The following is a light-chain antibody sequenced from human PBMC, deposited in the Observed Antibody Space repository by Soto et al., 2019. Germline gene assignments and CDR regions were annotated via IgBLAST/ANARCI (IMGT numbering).Light chain of an antibody. V-gene: IGLV2-14*01. CDR1: SSDVGGCNY. Sequence: QSALTQPASVSGSPGQSITISCTGTSSDVGGCNYVSWYQQHPGKAPKLMIYAVSNRPSGVSNRFSGSKSGNTATLTISGLQAEDEADYYRCSYTVSGTYVFGTGTKVTVL. J-gene: IGLJ1*01. CDR2: AVS. CDR3: CSYTVSGTYV.